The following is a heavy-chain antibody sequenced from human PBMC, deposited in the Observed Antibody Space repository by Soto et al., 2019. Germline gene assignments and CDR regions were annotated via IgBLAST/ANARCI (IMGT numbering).Heavy chain of an antibody. CDR1: GYNFISYW. V-gene: IGHV5-51*01. Sequence: PGESLKISCKASGYNFISYWIRWVRQMPGKGLEWVGIINPVDSDSRYGPSFQGQVTISVDLSINTAYLQWSSLQASDTAIYYCARAWIVDYWGKGTPVPVSS. J-gene: IGHJ4*02. CDR2: INPVDSDS. D-gene: IGHD5-12*01. CDR3: ARAWIVDY.